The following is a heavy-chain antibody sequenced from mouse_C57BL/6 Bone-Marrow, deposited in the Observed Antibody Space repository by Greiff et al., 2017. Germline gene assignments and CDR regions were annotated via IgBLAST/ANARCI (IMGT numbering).Heavy chain of an antibody. D-gene: IGHD2-3*01. CDR3: ARTAGYYEDY. J-gene: IGHJ2*01. Sequence: VKLQESGPELVKPGASVKISCKASGYAFSSSWMNWVKQRPGKGLEWIGRIYPGDGDTNYNGKFKGKATLTADKSSSTAYMQLSSLTSEDSAVYFCARTAGYYEDYWGQGTTLTVSS. V-gene: IGHV1-82*01. CDR1: GYAFSSSW. CDR2: IYPGDGDT.